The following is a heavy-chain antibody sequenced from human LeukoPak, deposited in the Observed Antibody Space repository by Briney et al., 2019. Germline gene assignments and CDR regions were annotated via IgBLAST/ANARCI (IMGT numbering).Heavy chain of an antibody. D-gene: IGHD5-24*01. CDR2: IIPILGIA. Sequence: SVKVSCKPSGGTFNNYAINWVRQAPGQGLEWMGRIIPILGIANYAQKFQGRVTITADKSTSTAYMELSSLRSEDTAVYYCARGDGYNWGFYYFDYWGQGTLVTVSS. CDR1: GGTFNNYA. V-gene: IGHV1-69*04. J-gene: IGHJ4*02. CDR3: ARGDGYNWGFYYFDY.